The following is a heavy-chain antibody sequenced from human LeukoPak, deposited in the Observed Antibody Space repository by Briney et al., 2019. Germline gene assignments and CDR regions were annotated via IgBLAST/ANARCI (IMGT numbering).Heavy chain of an antibody. J-gene: IGHJ4*02. Sequence: ASVKVSCKASGYTFTGYYMHWVRQAPGQGLEWMGWINPNSGGTNYAQKFQGWVTMARDTSISTAYMELSRLRSDDTAVYYCARAGRGYSYGYDYWGQGTLSPSPQ. CDR1: GYTFTGYY. CDR3: ARAGRGYSYGYDY. D-gene: IGHD5-18*01. V-gene: IGHV1-2*04. CDR2: INPNSGGT.